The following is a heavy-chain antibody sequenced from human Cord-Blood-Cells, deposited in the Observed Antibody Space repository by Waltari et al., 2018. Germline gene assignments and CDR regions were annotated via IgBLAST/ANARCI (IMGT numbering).Heavy chain of an antibody. CDR1: GFTFSSYW. J-gene: IGHJ4*02. V-gene: IGHV3-74*01. CDR3: ARVAVYGDVFDY. Sequence: EVQLVESGGGLVQPGGYVRLACAASGFTFSSYWMHWVRQAPGKGLVWVSRINSDGSSTSYADSVKGRFTISRDNAKNTLYLQMNSLRAEDTAVYYCARVAVYGDVFDYWGQGTLVTVSS. CDR2: INSDGSST. D-gene: IGHD4-17*01.